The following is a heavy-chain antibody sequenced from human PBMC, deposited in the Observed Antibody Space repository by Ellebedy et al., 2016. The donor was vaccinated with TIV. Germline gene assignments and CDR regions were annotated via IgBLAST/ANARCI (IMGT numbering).Heavy chain of an antibody. CDR2: IVVGSGNT. V-gene: IGHV1-58*02. Sequence: ASVKVSCKASGFTFTSSAMQWVRQARGQRLEWIGWIVVGSGNTNYAQKFKERVTITRDMSTSTAYMELSSLRSEDTAVYYCAAPISLVGAKSITARVYYYGMDVWGQGTTVTVSS. D-gene: IGHD1-26*01. CDR1: GFTFTSSA. CDR3: AAPISLVGAKSITARVYYYGMDV. J-gene: IGHJ6*02.